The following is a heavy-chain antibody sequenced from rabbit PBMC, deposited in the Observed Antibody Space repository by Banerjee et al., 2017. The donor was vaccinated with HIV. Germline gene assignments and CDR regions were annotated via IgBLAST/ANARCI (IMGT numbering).Heavy chain of an antibody. J-gene: IGHJ4*01. Sequence: QSLEESGGDLVKPGASLTLTCTASGFSFSSSYWICWVRQAPGKGLEWIACINTSGGATWYATWAKGRFTISKTSSTTVTLQMTSLTAADTATYFCARWSGGDDKYYLKLWGQGTLVTVS. CDR1: GFSFSSSYW. CDR2: INTSGGAT. CDR3: ARWSGGDDKYYLKL. V-gene: IGHV1S40*01. D-gene: IGHD2-1*01.